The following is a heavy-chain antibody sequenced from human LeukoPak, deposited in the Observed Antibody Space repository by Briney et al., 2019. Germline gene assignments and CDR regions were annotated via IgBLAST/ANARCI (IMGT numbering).Heavy chain of an antibody. V-gene: IGHV1-69*13. CDR3: ARDSTGRISGSYYFDY. Sequence: SVKVSCEASGGTFSSYAISWVRQAPGQGLEWMGGIIPIFGTANYAQKFQGRVTITADESTSTAYMELSSLRSEDTAVYYCARDSTGRISGSYYFDYWGQGTLVTVSS. D-gene: IGHD1-26*01. J-gene: IGHJ4*02. CDR2: IIPIFGTA. CDR1: GGTFSSYA.